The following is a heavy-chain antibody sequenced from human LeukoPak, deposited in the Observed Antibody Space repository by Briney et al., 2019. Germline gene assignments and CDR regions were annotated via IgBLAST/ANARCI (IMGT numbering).Heavy chain of an antibody. CDR3: ARRYCTGGSCFSGDFFDY. Sequence: PGGSLRLSCAASGLTLDYYAMHWVQPAPGKGLAWVSGIGWNSGTILYADSVKGRFPISKDNAKNSLYLQMNSLRAEDTAVYYSARRYCTGGSCFSGDFFDYWGRGTLVTVSS. D-gene: IGHD2-15*01. J-gene: IGHJ4*02. V-gene: IGHV3-9*01. CDR1: GLTLDYYA. CDR2: IGWNSGTI.